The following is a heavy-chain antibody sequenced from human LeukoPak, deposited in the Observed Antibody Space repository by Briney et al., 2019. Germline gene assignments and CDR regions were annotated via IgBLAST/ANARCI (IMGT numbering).Heavy chain of an antibody. Sequence: GGSLRLSCAASGLTFSDSYMTRIRQSPGQGLEWVSYVSIGTSHIKYADSVKGRFTISRDDAKNSLYLQMNSLRAEDTAVYYCARVVGDTGYYFDPWGQGTLVTVSS. D-gene: IGHD1-14*01. V-gene: IGHV3-11*06. CDR3: ARVVGDTGYYFDP. J-gene: IGHJ4*02. CDR1: GLTFSDSY. CDR2: VSIGTSHI.